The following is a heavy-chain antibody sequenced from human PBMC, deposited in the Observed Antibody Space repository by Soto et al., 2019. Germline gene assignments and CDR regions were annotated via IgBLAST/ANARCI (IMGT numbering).Heavy chain of an antibody. J-gene: IGHJ5*02. D-gene: IGHD4-4*01. CDR2: ISSSSSTI. CDR3: AREDSNPHKNWFDP. Sequence: GGSLRLSCAASGFTFSSYSMNWVRQAPGKGLEWVSYISSSSSTIYYADSVKGRFTISRDNAKNSLYLQMNSLRAEDTAVYYCAREDSNPHKNWFDPWGQGTLVTVSS. CDR1: GFTFSSYS. V-gene: IGHV3-48*01.